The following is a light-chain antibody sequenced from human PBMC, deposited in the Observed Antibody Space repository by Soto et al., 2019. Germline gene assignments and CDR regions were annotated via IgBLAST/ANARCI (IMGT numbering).Light chain of an antibody. CDR2: DTS. Sequence: EVVLTQSPATLSLSPGERATLSCRASQSVSSYLAWYQQRPDQPPRLLIYDTSNRATGIPARFSGSGSATDFTLTISSLEPEDFAVYYCQQRSNWPFTFVGGIKVEI. CDR3: QQRSNWPFT. V-gene: IGKV3-11*01. J-gene: IGKJ4*01. CDR1: QSVSSY.